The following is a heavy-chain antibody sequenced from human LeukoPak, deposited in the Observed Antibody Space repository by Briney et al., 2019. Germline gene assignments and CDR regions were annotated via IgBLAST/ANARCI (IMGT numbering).Heavy chain of an antibody. D-gene: IGHD4-17*01. CDR2: IYYSGST. J-gene: IGHJ4*02. V-gene: IGHV4-59*01. CDR1: GGSISSYY. Sequence: KPSETLSLTCTVSGGSISSYYWSWIRQPPGKGLEWIGYIYYSGSTNYNPSLKSRVTISVDTSKNQFSLKLSSVTAADTAVYYCARDTGLRGPLHYFDYWGQGTLVTVSS. CDR3: ARDTGLRGPLHYFDY.